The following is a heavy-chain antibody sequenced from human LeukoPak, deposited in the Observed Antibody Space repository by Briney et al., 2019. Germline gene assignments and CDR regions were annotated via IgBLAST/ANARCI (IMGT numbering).Heavy chain of an antibody. D-gene: IGHD1-26*01. V-gene: IGHV3-53*01. CDR2: IYSGGST. CDR1: GFTFSDYN. CDR3: ARGGSYLSAFDI. Sequence: PGGSLRLSCAASGFTFSDYNMSWIRQAPGRGLEWVSIIYSGGSTFYADSVKGRFTISRDNSKNTLYLQMNSLRAEDTAVYYCARGGSYLSAFDIWGQGTMVTVSS. J-gene: IGHJ3*02.